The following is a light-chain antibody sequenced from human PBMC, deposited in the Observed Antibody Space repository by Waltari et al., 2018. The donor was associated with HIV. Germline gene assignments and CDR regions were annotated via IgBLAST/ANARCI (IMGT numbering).Light chain of an antibody. J-gene: IGKJ1*01. CDR1: QSINKY. V-gene: IGKV1-39*01. CDR2: AAS. CDR3: QQTHSTPWT. Sequence: DIQMTQSPASLSASVVDRVTITCRASQSINKYLPWYQQRPGKAPTLLIFAASDLKSGVPSRFSGSASGTEFTLTVSSLQPEDFAIYYCQQTHSTPWTFGQGTKVEIK.